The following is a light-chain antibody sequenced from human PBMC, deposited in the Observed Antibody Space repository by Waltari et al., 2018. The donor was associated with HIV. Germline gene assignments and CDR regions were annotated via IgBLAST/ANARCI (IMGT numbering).Light chain of an antibody. J-gene: IGLJ2*01. CDR1: KLGDKY. CDR3: QAWDSGTAHVV. CDR2: QDR. V-gene: IGLV3-1*01. Sequence: SYELTQPPSVSVSPGQTASITCSGVKLGDKYTCWYQQKPGQSPVLVIYQDRKRPSGIPERFPGSNPGNTATLTVSGTQAMDEADCYCQAWDSGTAHVVFGGGTKLTVL.